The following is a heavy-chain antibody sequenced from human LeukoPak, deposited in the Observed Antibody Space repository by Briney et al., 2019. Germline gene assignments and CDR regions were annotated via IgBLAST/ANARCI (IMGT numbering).Heavy chain of an antibody. Sequence: SETLSLTCDVSDGSFSGYYWGWIHQPTGKGLEWIGEIIHSGSSNYSPSLKSRVTISLDTSKRQFSLTLSSVTAADTGVYYCARGPGNYYTYQPFYYMDVWGKGTAVIVS. CDR2: IIHSGSS. V-gene: IGHV4-34*01. CDR3: ARGPGNYYTYQPFYYMDV. J-gene: IGHJ6*03. CDR1: DGSFSGYY. D-gene: IGHD3-22*01.